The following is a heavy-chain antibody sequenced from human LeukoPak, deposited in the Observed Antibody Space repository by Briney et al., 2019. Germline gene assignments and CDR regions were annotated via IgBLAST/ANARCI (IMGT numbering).Heavy chain of an antibody. D-gene: IGHD3-10*01. CDR3: ARGHRVVGAKYYYGSGTKSPPVYFDY. CDR1: GFTFSSYS. J-gene: IGHJ4*02. CDR2: ISWNSGSI. V-gene: IGHV3-48*04. Sequence: GGSLRLSCAASGFTFSSYSMNWVRQAPGKGLEWVSGISWNSGSIGYADSVKGRFTISRDNAKNSLYLQMNSLRAEDTAVYYCARGHRVVGAKYYYGSGTKSPPVYFDYWGQGTLVTVSS.